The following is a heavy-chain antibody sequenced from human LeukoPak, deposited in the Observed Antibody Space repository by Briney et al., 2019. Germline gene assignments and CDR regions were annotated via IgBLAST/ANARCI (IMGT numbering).Heavy chain of an antibody. CDR2: ISYDGSNK. CDR3: AKYRGYYDSSGPLYYYYGMDV. Sequence: GGSLRLSCAASGFTFSSYDMHWVRQAPGKGPEWVAVISYDGSNKHYADSVKGRFTISRDNSKNTLYLQMNSLRAEDTAVYYCAKYRGYYDSSGPLYYYYGMDVWGQGTTVTVSS. D-gene: IGHD3-22*01. V-gene: IGHV3-30*18. J-gene: IGHJ6*02. CDR1: GFTFSSYD.